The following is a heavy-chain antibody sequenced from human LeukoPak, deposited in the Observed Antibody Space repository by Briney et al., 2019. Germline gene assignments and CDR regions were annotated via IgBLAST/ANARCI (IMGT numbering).Heavy chain of an antibody. V-gene: IGHV3-49*04. CDR1: GFTFGDYA. J-gene: IGHJ4*02. CDR3: ARDWYSSGR. D-gene: IGHD6-19*01. Sequence: GGSLRLSCTASGFTFGDYAMSWVRQAPGKGLEWVGFIRTKAYGATTEYAASVKGRFTISRDDSKSIVYLQMNSLKTEDTAVYYCARDWYSSGRWGQGTLVTVSS. CDR2: IRTKAYGATT.